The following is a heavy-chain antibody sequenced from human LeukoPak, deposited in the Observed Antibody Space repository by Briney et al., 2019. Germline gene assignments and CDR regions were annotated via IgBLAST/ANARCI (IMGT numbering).Heavy chain of an antibody. V-gene: IGHV1-18*01. J-gene: IGHJ5*02. D-gene: IGHD3-10*01. Sequence: ASVTVSCKASGYTFISYGISWERQAPGQGLEWMGWISAYNGNTNYAQKLQGRVTMTTDTSTSTAYMELRSLRSDDTAVYYCARYYYGSGSYEDDWFDPWGQGTLVTVSS. CDR3: ARYYYGSGSYEDDWFDP. CDR1: GYTFISYG. CDR2: ISAYNGNT.